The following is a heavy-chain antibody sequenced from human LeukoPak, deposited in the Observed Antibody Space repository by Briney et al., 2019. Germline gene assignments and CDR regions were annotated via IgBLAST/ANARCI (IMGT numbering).Heavy chain of an antibody. D-gene: IGHD3-3*01. CDR3: ARAFGDFWSGYYPSYYNYYMDV. Sequence: GGSLRLSCAASGFTFSSYAVHWVRHAPGKGLERVAVISYDGSNKYYADSVKGRFTISRDNAKNSLYLQMNSLRAEDTAVYHCARAFGDFWSGYYPSYYNYYMDVWGKGTTVTVSS. CDR1: GFTFSSYA. CDR2: ISYDGSNK. J-gene: IGHJ6*03. V-gene: IGHV3-30*04.